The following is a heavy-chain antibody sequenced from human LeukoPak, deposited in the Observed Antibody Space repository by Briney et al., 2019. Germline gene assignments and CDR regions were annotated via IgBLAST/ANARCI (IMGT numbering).Heavy chain of an antibody. CDR1: GFTFSSYS. CDR2: ISYDGSNK. D-gene: IGHD3-10*01. J-gene: IGHJ5*02. V-gene: IGHV3-30*18. CDR3: AKDYRKNNQYGSGSSPFDP. Sequence: GGSLRLSCAASGFTFSSYSMNWVRQAPGKGLEWVAVISYDGSNKYYADSVKGRFTISRDSSKNTLYLQMNSLRAEDTAMYYCAKDYRKNNQYGSGSSPFDPWGQGTLVTVSS.